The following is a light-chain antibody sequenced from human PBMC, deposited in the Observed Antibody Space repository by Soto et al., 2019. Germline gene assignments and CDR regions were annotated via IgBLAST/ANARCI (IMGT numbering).Light chain of an antibody. Sequence: QSALTQPPSASGSPGQSVTISCTGTSSDVGGYNYVSWYQQHPGKAPKLMIYEGSKRPSGVSNRFSGSKSGNTASLTISGLQAEDEADYYCCSYAGSSTSLYVFGTGTKVTVL. CDR3: CSYAGSSTSLYV. V-gene: IGLV2-23*01. CDR2: EGS. CDR1: SSDVGGYNY. J-gene: IGLJ1*01.